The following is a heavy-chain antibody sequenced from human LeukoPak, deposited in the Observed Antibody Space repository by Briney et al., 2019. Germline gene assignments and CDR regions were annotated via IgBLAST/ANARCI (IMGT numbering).Heavy chain of an antibody. V-gene: IGHV1-2*02. CDR2: INPNSGGT. D-gene: IGHD2-21*02. CDR1: GYTFTGYY. J-gene: IGHJ4*02. Sequence: GASVKVSCKASGYTFTGYYMHWGRQAPGQGLEWMGWINPNSGGTNYAQKFQGRVTMTRDTSISTAYMELSRLRSDDTAVYYCAIGHYPDASCAGDCYYSYWGQGTLVTVSS. CDR3: AIGHYPDASCAGDCYYSY.